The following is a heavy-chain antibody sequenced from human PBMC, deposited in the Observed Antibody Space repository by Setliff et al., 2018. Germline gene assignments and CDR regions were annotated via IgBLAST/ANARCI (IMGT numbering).Heavy chain of an antibody. J-gene: IGHJ6*03. CDR3: ARAISGWYSAYYYYMDV. Sequence: SETLSLTCTVSDGFLSTYYWSWIRQPPGKGLEYIGHIYTSGSTSYNPSLKSRVTISLDTSKNQFSLNLSSVTATDTAVYYCARAISGWYSAYYYYMDVWGKGTTVTVSS. V-gene: IGHV4-4*09. CDR1: DGFLSTYY. D-gene: IGHD6-19*01. CDR2: IYTSGST.